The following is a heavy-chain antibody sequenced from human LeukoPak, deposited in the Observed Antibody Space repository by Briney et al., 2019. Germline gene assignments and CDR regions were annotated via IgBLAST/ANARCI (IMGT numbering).Heavy chain of an antibody. CDR3: AKEGESGYSGGFDH. CDR2: TSADDSDK. Sequence: GGSLRLSCAASGFIFSRHGMHWVRQAPGEGLEWMAFTSADDSDKYYADSVKGRFTISRDNSKNTLYLQLNSLSAEDTAMYYCAKEGESGYSGGFDHWGQGTLVTVSS. V-gene: IGHV3-30*18. CDR1: GFIFSRHG. J-gene: IGHJ4*02. D-gene: IGHD3-3*01.